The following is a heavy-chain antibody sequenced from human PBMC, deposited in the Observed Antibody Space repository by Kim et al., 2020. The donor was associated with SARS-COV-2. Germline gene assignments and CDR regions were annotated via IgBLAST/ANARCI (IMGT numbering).Heavy chain of an antibody. CDR3: ARGQGGFGWIAVADVPNWFDP. Sequence: ASVKVSCKASGYTFTGYDMHWVRQAPGQGLEWMGRVNPNSGGTNYAQKFQGRVTMTRDTSISTAYMELSRLRSDDTAVYYCARGQGGFGWIAVADVPNWFDPWGQGTLVTVSS. CDR2: VNPNSGGT. J-gene: IGHJ5*02. D-gene: IGHD6-19*01. V-gene: IGHV1-2*06. CDR1: GYTFTGYD.